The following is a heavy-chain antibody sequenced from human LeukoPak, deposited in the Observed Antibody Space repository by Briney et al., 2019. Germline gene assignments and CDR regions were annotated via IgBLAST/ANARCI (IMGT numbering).Heavy chain of an antibody. V-gene: IGHV1-46*01. CDR1: GYTFTGYY. CDR3: ARVAGYCTNGVCSGNFSPLYYFDY. CDR2: INPSGGST. D-gene: IGHD2-8*01. J-gene: IGHJ4*02. Sequence: ASVKVSCKASGYTFTGYYMHWVRQAPGQGLEWMGIINPSGGSTSYAQKFQGRVTMTRDVSTSTDYMELSSLRSEDTAVYYCARVAGYCTNGVCSGNFSPLYYFDYWGQGTLVTVSS.